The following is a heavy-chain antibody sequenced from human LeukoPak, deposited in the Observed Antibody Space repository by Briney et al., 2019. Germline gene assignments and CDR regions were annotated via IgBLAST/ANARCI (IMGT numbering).Heavy chain of an antibody. V-gene: IGHV1-24*01. CDR3: ATGTSKRMVRGVIIEDVFDY. Sequence: ASVKVSCTVSGYTRTELSMHWLRQAPGKGLEWMGGFDPEDGETIYAQKFQGRVTMTEDTSTDTAYMELSSLRSEDTAVYYCATGTSKRMVRGVIIEDVFDYWGQGTLVTVSS. J-gene: IGHJ4*02. D-gene: IGHD3-10*01. CDR1: GYTRTELS. CDR2: FDPEDGET.